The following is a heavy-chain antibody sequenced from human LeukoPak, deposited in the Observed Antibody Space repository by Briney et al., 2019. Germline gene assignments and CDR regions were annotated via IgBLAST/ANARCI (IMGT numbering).Heavy chain of an antibody. D-gene: IGHD3-3*01. CDR3: ARGGYDFWSGYYRPDAFDI. V-gene: IGHV3-11*04. CDR1: GFTFSDYY. J-gene: IGHJ3*02. CDR2: ISSSGSTI. Sequence: GGSLRLSCAASGFTFSDYYMRWIRQAPGKGREWVSYISSSGSTIYNAHSVKSRYTISRDNAKNSLYLQMNSLRAEDTAVYYCARGGYDFWSGYYRPDAFDIWGQGTMVTVSS.